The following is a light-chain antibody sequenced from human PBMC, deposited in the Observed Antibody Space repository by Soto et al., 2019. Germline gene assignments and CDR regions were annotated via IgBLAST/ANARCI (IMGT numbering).Light chain of an antibody. CDR2: QVT. CDR3: SSYTDSSNYV. CDR1: SSDLAIYNY. V-gene: IGLV2-14*01. Sequence: QFVLTQPASVSGSPGQSITISCTGTSSDLAIYNYVSWYQQQPGKAPKLMIYQVTNRPSGVSNRFSGSRSGNTASLTISGLQAEDEADYYCSSYTDSSNYVFVTGTKVTVL. J-gene: IGLJ1*01.